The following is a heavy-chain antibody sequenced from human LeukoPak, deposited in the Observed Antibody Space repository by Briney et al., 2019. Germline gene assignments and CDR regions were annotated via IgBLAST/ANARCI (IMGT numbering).Heavy chain of an antibody. CDR3: ARRRAVAGIYYFDY. Sequence: GESLKISCKGSGYDFTTYWIAWVRQMPGKGLEWMGLIYRVDSNTRYSPSFQGQVTISADKSISTAYLQWSSLKASDTAMYYCARRRAVAGIYYFDYWGQGSLVTVSS. CDR2: IYRVDSNT. CDR1: GYDFTTYW. D-gene: IGHD6-19*01. J-gene: IGHJ4*02. V-gene: IGHV5-51*01.